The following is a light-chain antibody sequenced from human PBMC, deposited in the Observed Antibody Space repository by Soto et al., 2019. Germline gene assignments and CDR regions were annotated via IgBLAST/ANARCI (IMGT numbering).Light chain of an antibody. CDR2: NVT. V-gene: IGLV2-14*01. CDR3: SSYTISSTLYV. Sequence: QSVLTQPASVSGSPGQSITISCTGTSSDVGDNNYVSWYQQHPGKVPKLMIYNVTHRPSGISNGFSGAKSGNTASLTISGLQAEDEADYYCSSYTISSTLYVFGTGTKLTVL. J-gene: IGLJ1*01. CDR1: SSDVGDNNY.